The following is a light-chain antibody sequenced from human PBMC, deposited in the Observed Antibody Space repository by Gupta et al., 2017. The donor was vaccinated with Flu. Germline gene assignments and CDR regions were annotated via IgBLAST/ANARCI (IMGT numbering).Light chain of an antibody. J-gene: IGLJ3*02. V-gene: IGLV1-36*01. CDR2: YDD. Sequence: QSVLTQPPSVSEVPRQRVTISCSGSSSNIGKNTVNWYQQVPGKAPKLLIYYDDLLPSGVSDRFSASKSGTSASLAITGLQSEDEADYYCAAWDDSLNGLVFGGGTKLTVL. CDR1: SSNIGKNT. CDR3: AAWDDSLNGLV.